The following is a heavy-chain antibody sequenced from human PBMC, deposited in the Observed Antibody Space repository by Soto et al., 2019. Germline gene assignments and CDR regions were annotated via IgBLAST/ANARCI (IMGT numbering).Heavy chain of an antibody. V-gene: IGHV4-59*01. CDR3: ARGTQTHFDY. J-gene: IGHJ4*02. CDR1: GGSISSYY. CDR2: IYYSGST. Sequence: QVQLQESGPGLVKPSETLSLTCTVSGGSISSYYWSWIRQPPGKGLEWIGYIYYSGSTNYNPSLKSRVTTSVDTSQNQFSLKLSSVTAADTAVYYCARGTQTHFDYWGQGTLVTVSS.